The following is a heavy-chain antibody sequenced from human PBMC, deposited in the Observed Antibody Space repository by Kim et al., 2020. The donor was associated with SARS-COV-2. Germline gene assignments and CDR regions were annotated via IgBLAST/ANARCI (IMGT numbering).Heavy chain of an antibody. CDR3: AKRYYVDSGNFDY. D-gene: IGHD3-10*01. Sequence: GGSLRLSCAASGFTFSSYAMSWVRQAPGKGLEWVSAISGNGASTYYADSVKGRFTISRDNSENTLYLQMNSLRAEDTAVYYCAKRYYVDSGNFDYWGQGTLGTVSS. CDR1: GFTFSSYA. J-gene: IGHJ4*02. V-gene: IGHV3-23*01. CDR2: ISGNGAST.